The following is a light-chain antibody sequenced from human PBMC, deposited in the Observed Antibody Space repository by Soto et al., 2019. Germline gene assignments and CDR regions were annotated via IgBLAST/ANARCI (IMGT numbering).Light chain of an antibody. CDR3: QQLNGYPIT. V-gene: IGKV1-33*01. CDR1: QDIKNY. CDR2: DAS. J-gene: IGKJ5*01. Sequence: DIQTTQSPSSLSASLGERVSISFQASQDIKNYLNWYQQKSGKAPKLLIYDASDLETGVPSRFSGSGSGTDFTFTINSLQPEDFATYFCQQLNGYPITFGQGTRLEI.